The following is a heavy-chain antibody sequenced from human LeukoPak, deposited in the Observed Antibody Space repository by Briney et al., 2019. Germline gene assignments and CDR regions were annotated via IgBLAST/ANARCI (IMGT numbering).Heavy chain of an antibody. CDR1: GYTFTSYG. Sequence: RASVKVSCKASGYTFTSYGISWVRQAPGQGLEGMGWISAYNGNTNYAQKLQGRVTMTTDTSTSTAYMELRSLRSDDTAVYYCARVPIVGATRYYFDYWGQGTLVTVSS. CDR3: ARVPIVGATRYYFDY. CDR2: ISAYNGNT. J-gene: IGHJ4*02. D-gene: IGHD1-26*01. V-gene: IGHV1-18*01.